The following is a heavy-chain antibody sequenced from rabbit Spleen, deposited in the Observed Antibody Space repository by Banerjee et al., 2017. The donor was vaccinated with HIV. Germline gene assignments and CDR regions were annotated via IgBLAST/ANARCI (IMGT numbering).Heavy chain of an antibody. CDR1: GFDISKYG. Sequence: QEQLVESGGGLVQPGGSLKLSCTVSGFDISKYGVTWVRQAPGKGLEWIGYIDPIFGVSYYATWVNGRFTISSHDAQNTLYLQLNSLTAADTATYFCARGLHGYGLLIRLDLWAQAPLSPS. CDR2: IDPIFGVS. CDR3: ARGLHGYGLLIRLDL. D-gene: IGHD6-1*01. J-gene: IGHJ3*01. V-gene: IGHV1S8*01.